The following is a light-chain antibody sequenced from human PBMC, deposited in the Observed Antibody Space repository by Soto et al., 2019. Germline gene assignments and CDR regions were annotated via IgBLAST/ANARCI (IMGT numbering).Light chain of an antibody. V-gene: IGKV3-15*01. CDR1: QSVSRN. J-gene: IGKJ2*01. CDR3: QQYNNGPYT. Sequence: EIVMTQSPATLSVSPGERATLSCRASQSVSRNLAWYQQKPGQAPRLLIYAASTRATGIPATFSGSGSGTEFTLTDSSLQCEDFAVYYCQQYNNGPYTFRQGTKLESK. CDR2: AAS.